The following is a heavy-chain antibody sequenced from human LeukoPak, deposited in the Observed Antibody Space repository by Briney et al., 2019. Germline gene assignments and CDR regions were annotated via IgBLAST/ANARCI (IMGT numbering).Heavy chain of an antibody. CDR1: GGTFSSYA. CDR3: ARSRLGYCSSTSCYGVDYYYGMDV. V-gene: IGHV1-69*04. J-gene: IGHJ6*02. Sequence: SVKVSCTASGGTFSSYAISWVRQAPGQGLEWMGRIIPILGIANYAQKFQGRVTITADKSTSTAYMELSSLRSEDTAVYYCARSRLGYCSSTSCYGVDYYYGMDVWGQGTTVTVSS. D-gene: IGHD2-2*01. CDR2: IIPILGIA.